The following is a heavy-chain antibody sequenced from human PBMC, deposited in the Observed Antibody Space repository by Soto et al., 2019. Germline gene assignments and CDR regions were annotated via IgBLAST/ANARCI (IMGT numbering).Heavy chain of an antibody. V-gene: IGHV3-30*19. J-gene: IGHJ1*01. CDR3: ARWGTTGGLDV. CDR2: TSYDGSDK. D-gene: IGHD3-16*01. Sequence: QVQLVESGGGVVQPGTSLRVSCVGSGFTFRSYVIHWVRQAPGKGLEWVALTSYDGSDKYYDDSVRGRFTISRDNSRNTVDLQMDSLRLVDTALYYCARWGTTGGLDVWGQGTLVSVS. CDR1: GFTFRSYV.